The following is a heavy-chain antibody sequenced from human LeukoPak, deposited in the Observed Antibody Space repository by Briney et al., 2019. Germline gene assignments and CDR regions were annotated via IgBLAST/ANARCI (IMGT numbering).Heavy chain of an antibody. CDR2: ISWNSNNI. V-gene: IGHV3-9*01. D-gene: IGHD6-13*01. Sequence: PGGSLRLSCAASGFTFDDHAMHWVRQAPGKGLEWVSGISWNSNNIGYADSVKGRFTISRDNAKNSLYLQMNSLRAEDTALYYCAKDAYSSSWYYFDSWGQGTLVTVSS. CDR1: GFTFDDHA. J-gene: IGHJ4*02. CDR3: AKDAYSSSWYYFDS.